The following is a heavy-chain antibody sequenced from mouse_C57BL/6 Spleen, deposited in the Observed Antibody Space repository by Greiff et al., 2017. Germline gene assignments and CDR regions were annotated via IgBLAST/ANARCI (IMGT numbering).Heavy chain of an antibody. CDR3: ARWGSKLGLWYFDV. D-gene: IGHD4-1*01. CDR2: IYPRSGNT. J-gene: IGHJ1*03. V-gene: IGHV1-81*01. Sequence: QVQLQQSGAELARPGASVKLSCKASGYTFTSYGISWVKQRTGQGLEWIGEIYPRSGNTYYNEKFKGKATLTADKSSSTAYMELRSLTSEGSAVYFCARWGSKLGLWYFDVWGTGTTVTVSS. CDR1: GYTFTSYG.